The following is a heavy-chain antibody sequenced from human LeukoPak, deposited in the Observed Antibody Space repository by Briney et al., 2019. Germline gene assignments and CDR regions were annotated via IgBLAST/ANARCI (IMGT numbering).Heavy chain of an antibody. J-gene: IGHJ3*02. D-gene: IGHD1-7*01. CDR1: GYTFTSYG. Sequence: VASVKVSCKASGYTFTSYGISWVRQAPGQGLEWMGWISAYNGNTNYAQKLQGRVTMTTDTSTSTVYMELRSLRSDDTAVYYCARDASDNWNYKTAFDIWGQGTMVTVSS. V-gene: IGHV1-18*01. CDR2: ISAYNGNT. CDR3: ARDASDNWNYKTAFDI.